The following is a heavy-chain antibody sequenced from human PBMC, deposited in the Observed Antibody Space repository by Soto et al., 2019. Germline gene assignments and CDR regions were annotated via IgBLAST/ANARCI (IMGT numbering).Heavy chain of an antibody. CDR2: IWYDGSNK. CDR3: ARDHGDEMYYFEY. CDR1: GFTFSSYG. D-gene: IGHD4-17*01. Sequence: PGGSLRLSCAASGFTFSSYGMHLVRQAPGKGLEWVAFIWYDGSNKYYADSVKGRFTISRDNSKNTLYLQMNSLRPEDTAVYYCARDHGDEMYYFEYGGQGTLATVAS. J-gene: IGHJ4*02. V-gene: IGHV3-33*01.